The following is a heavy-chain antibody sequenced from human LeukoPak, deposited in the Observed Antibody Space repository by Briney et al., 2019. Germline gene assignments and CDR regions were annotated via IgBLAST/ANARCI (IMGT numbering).Heavy chain of an antibody. CDR2: ISPSGGIT. J-gene: IGHJ4*02. D-gene: IGHD1-26*01. Sequence: PGGSLRLSCAASGFTFSSHGMNWVRQAPGKGLEWVSGISPSGGITYYTDSVKGRFTISRDNSKNTVSLQMNSLRGEDTAVYYCTTDGVGVEGATYDNWGQGTLVSVSS. V-gene: IGHV3-23*01. CDR3: TTDGVGVEGATYDN. CDR1: GFTFSSHG.